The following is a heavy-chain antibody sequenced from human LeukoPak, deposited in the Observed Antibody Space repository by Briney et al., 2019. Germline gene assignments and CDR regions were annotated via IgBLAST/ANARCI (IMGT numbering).Heavy chain of an antibody. D-gene: IGHD2-2*02. CDR2: ISSSSSYI. Sequence: GGSLRLSCAASGFTFSSYSMNWVRQAPGKGLEWVSSISSSSSYIYYADSVKGRFTISRDNAKNSLYLQMNCLRAEDTAVYYCARIPGYCSSTSCYTGSYWGQGTLVTVSS. CDR3: ARIPGYCSSTSCYTGSY. J-gene: IGHJ4*02. CDR1: GFTFSSYS. V-gene: IGHV3-21*01.